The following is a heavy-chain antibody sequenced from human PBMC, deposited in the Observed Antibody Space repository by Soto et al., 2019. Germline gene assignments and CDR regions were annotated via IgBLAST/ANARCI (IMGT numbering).Heavy chain of an antibody. Sequence: SVKVSCKASGGTFSSYAISWVRQAPGQGLEWMGGIIPIFGTANYAQKFQGRVTITADESTSTAYMELSSLRSEDTAVYYCARVEGIQLNLRYYYYMDVWGKGTTVTVSS. D-gene: IGHD5-18*01. CDR3: ARVEGIQLNLRYYYYMDV. V-gene: IGHV1-69*13. CDR2: IIPIFGTA. CDR1: GGTFSSYA. J-gene: IGHJ6*03.